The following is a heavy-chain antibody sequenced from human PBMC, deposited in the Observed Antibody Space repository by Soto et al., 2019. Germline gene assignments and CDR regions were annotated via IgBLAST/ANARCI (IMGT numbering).Heavy chain of an antibody. J-gene: IGHJ6*02. CDR3: ARGGGTMVGYCSSTSCYRAYYYYGMDV. CDR1: GYTFTSYY. CDR2: INPNSGGT. V-gene: IGHV1-2*04. D-gene: IGHD2-2*01. Sequence: ASVKVSCKASGYTFTSYYMHWVRQAPGQGLEWMGWINPNSGGTNYAQKFQGWVTMTRDTSISTAYMELSRLRSDDTAVYYCARGGGTMVGYCSSTSCYRAYYYYGMDVWGQGTTVTVSS.